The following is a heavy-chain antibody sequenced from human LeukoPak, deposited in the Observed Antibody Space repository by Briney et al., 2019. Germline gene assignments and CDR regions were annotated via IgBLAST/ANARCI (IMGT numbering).Heavy chain of an antibody. CDR2: IRSKANDYAT. Sequence: GGSLKLSCSGFTFSGSALHWVRQASGKGLEWVGRIRSKANDYATTYAASVKGRFSISRDDSKNTAYLQMKSLKAEDTALYYCTTTGRAVGFDYWGQGTQVTVSS. CDR1: GFTFSGSA. D-gene: IGHD1-26*01. CDR3: TTTGRAVGFDY. J-gene: IGHJ4*02. V-gene: IGHV3-73*01.